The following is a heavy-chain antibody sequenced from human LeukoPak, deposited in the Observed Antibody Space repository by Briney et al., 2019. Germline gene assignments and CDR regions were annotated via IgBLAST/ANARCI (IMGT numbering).Heavy chain of an antibody. V-gene: IGHV4-59*01. Sequence: SETLSLTCTVSGGSISSYYWSWIRQPPGKGLEWIGYIYYSGSTNYNPSLKSRVTISVDTSKNQFSLKLSSVTAADTAVYYCARDDDSSGWYNYWGQGTLVTVSS. CDR3: ARDDDSSGWYNY. D-gene: IGHD6-19*01. CDR1: GGSISSYY. CDR2: IYYSGST. J-gene: IGHJ4*02.